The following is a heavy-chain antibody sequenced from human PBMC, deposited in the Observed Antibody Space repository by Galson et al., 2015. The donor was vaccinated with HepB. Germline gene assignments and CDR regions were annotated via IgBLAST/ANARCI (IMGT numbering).Heavy chain of an antibody. D-gene: IGHD4-17*01. J-gene: IGHJ6*02. CDR2: ISYDGSNK. CDR1: GFTFSSYA. Sequence: SLRLSCAASGFTFSSYAMHWVRQAPGKGLEWVAVISYDGSNKYYADSVKGRVTISRDNSKNTLYLQMNSLRAEDTAVYYCARDPSGDYGLGCFYGMDVWGQGTTVTVSS. CDR3: ARDPSGDYGLGCFYGMDV. V-gene: IGHV3-30*04.